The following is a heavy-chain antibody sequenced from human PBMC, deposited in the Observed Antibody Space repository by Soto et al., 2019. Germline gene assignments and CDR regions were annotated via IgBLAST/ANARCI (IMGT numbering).Heavy chain of an antibody. CDR1: GFTFSSYA. CDR2: ISGSGGST. D-gene: IGHD1-26*01. V-gene: IGHV3-23*01. J-gene: IGHJ5*02. CDR3: AKDNLVWGASWFDP. Sequence: GGSLRLSCAASGFTFSSYAMGWVRQAPGKGLEWVSAISGSGGSTYYADSVKGRFTISRDNSKNTLYLQMNSLRAEDTAVYYCAKDNLVWGASWFDPWGQGTLVTVSS.